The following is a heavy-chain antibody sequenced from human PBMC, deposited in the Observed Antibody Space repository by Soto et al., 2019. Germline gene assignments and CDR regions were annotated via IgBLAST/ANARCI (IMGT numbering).Heavy chain of an antibody. CDR2: IYYSGST. V-gene: IGHV4-59*01. J-gene: IGHJ4*02. Sequence: QVQLQESGPGLVKPSETLSLTCTVSGGSISTYYWSWIRQPPGKGLEWIGNIYYSGSTNYNPSLKSRVTISVDTSKNQFSLKLTSVTAADTAVYYCARGGRGLYSSFDYWGQGTLVTAS. CDR1: GGSISTYY. CDR3: ARGGRGLYSSFDY. D-gene: IGHD1-26*01.